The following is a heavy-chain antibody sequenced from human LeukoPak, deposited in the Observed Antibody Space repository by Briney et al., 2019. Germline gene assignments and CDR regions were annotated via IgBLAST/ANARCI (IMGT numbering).Heavy chain of an antibody. CDR2: ISGSGGST. CDR1: GFTFSSYA. CDR3: ANGLRRWIQLWLPAGY. V-gene: IGHV3-23*01. J-gene: IGHJ4*02. D-gene: IGHD5-18*01. Sequence: PGGSLRLSCAASGFTFSSYAMSWVRQAPGKGLEWVSAISGSGGSTYYADSVKGRFTISRDNSKNTLYLQMNSLRAEDTAVYYCANGLRRWIQLWLPAGYWGQGTLVTVSS.